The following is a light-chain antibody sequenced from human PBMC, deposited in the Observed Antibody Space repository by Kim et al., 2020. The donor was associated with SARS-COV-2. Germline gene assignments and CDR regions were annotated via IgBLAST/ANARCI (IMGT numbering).Light chain of an antibody. CDR2: RTD. Sequence: RSTSGTSGGSSNSGSNTVKWYQRLPGTAPKLLIYRTDHRPSGVPGRISGSKTGTSASLAISGLQSEDEADYDCAAWDDSLSGPGVFGGGTQLTVL. V-gene: IGLV1-44*01. J-gene: IGLJ3*02. CDR3: AAWDDSLSGPGV. CDR1: SSNSGSNT.